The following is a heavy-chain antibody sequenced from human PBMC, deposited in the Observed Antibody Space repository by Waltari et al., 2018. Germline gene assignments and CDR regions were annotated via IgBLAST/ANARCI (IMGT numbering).Heavy chain of an antibody. J-gene: IGHJ6*03. Sequence: QVQLQESGPGLVKPSETLSLTCTVSGGSPSTSYCRWVRQSPGQGLEWICYIHYSGSSVYNPSLRSRVAISLDTPNNQFSLRLRSVTAADAAIYYCARADTSTSYFYYYMDVWGKGTTVTVSS. CDR3: ARADTSTSYFYYYMDV. D-gene: IGHD1-26*01. CDR1: GGSPSTSY. V-gene: IGHV4-59*01. CDR2: IHYSGSS.